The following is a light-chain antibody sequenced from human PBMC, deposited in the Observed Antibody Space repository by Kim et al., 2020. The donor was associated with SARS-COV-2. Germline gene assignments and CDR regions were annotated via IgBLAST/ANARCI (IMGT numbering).Light chain of an antibody. J-gene: IGLJ2*01. CDR3: CSYAGSVTV. CDR2: EVT. V-gene: IGLV2-23*02. CDR1: SKDFVSYNL. Sequence: PGQSITISCTGASKDFVSYNLVSWYQQYPGKAPKLMIYEVTKRPSGVSDRFSGSKSGNTASLTISGLQAEDEADYYCCSYAGSVTVFGGGTQLTVL.